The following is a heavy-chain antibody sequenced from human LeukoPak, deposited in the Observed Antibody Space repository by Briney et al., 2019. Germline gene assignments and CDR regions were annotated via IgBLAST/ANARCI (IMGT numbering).Heavy chain of an antibody. V-gene: IGHV3-66*01. J-gene: IGHJ4*02. CDR1: GFTVSSNY. Sequence: GGSLRLSCAASGFTVSSNYMNWVRQDPGKGLEWVSVIYNGGNTYYADSVKGRFTISRDNSKNTLYLQMNSLRAEDTAVYYCARWGLCSGTTCYAPFDYWGQGILVTVSS. CDR2: IYNGGNT. D-gene: IGHD2-2*01. CDR3: ARWGLCSGTTCYAPFDY.